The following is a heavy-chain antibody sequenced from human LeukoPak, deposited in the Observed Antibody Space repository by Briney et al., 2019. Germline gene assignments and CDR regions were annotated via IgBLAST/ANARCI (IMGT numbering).Heavy chain of an antibody. D-gene: IGHD3-10*01. CDR2: IYYSGST. CDR3: AGAEDYYRAFDI. CDR1: GGSVSSGSYY. Sequence: PSETLSLTCTVSGGSVSSGSYYWSWIRQPPGKGLEWIGYIYYSGSTNYNPSLKSRVTISVDTSKNQFSLKLSSVTAADTAVYYCAGAEDYYRAFDIWGQGTTVTVSS. J-gene: IGHJ3*02. V-gene: IGHV4-61*01.